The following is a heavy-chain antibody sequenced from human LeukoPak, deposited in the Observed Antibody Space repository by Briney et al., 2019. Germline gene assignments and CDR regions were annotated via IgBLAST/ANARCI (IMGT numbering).Heavy chain of an antibody. CDR3: ARGRSGSSVDY. J-gene: IGHJ4*02. CDR2: IYYTGRT. D-gene: IGHD1-26*01. Sequence: SETLSLTCTVSGDSISSSSYYWGWIRQPPGKGLDWIGSIYYTGRTYYNPSPKSRVTISVDTSKNEFSLKVTSVTAAETAVYYCARGRSGSSVDYWGQGILVTVSS. V-gene: IGHV4-39*01. CDR1: GDSISSSSYY.